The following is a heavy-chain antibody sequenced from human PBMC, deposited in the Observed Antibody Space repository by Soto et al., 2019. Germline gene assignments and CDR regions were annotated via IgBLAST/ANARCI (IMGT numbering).Heavy chain of an antibody. CDR1: GFTFSSYS. V-gene: IGHV3-48*01. CDR2: ISSGGGTS. CDR3: ARDHSMTFGGVNFDA. J-gene: IGHJ4*02. Sequence: EVQLVESGGDFVQPGGSLRLSCAASGFTFSSYSINWVRQAPGKGLEWISYISSGGGTSHYADSVRGRFTISRDNAKNSLSLQMNSLRAEDTAVYYCARDHSMTFGGVNFDAWGQGALVTVSS. D-gene: IGHD3-16*01.